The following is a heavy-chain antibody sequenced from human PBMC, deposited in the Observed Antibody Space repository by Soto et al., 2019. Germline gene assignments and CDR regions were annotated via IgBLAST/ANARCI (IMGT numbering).Heavy chain of an antibody. V-gene: IGHV1-69*06. D-gene: IGHD3-3*01. J-gene: IGHJ4*02. CDR2: IIPIFGTA. CDR3: AKDLRRTIFGVVPLDFDY. CDR1: GGTFSSYA. Sequence: SVKVSCKASGGTFSSYAISWVRQAPGQGLEWMGGIIPIFGTANYAQKFQGRVTITADKSTSTAYMELSSLRSEDTAVYYCAKDLRRTIFGVVPLDFDYWGQGTLVTVSS.